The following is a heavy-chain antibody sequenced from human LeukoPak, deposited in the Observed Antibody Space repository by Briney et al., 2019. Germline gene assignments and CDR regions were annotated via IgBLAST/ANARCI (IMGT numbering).Heavy chain of an antibody. D-gene: IGHD1-26*01. V-gene: IGHV3-43*02. Sequence: GGSLRLSCAASGFTFDDYAMHWVRQVPGKGLEWVSLISGDGDYTYYADSVKGRFTISRDDSKNTLYLQMNSLRAEDTAVYYCAKDLGRYRNNYFDYWGQGTLVTVSS. J-gene: IGHJ4*02. CDR3: AKDLGRYRNNYFDY. CDR1: GFTFDDYA. CDR2: ISGDGDYT.